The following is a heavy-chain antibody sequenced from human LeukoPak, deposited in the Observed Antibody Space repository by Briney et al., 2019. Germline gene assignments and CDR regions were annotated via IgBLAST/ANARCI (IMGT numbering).Heavy chain of an antibody. D-gene: IGHD3-10*01. J-gene: IGHJ4*02. V-gene: IGHV3-21*06. CDR3: AKGYDYRSGAGSFDY. CDR2: ISSTSSYT. Sequence: PGGSLRLSCAASGFTFSSYKMNWVRQAPGKGLEWVSSISSTSSYTYYADSVKGRFTISRDNAENSLYLQMNGLRADDTAVYYCAKGYDYRSGAGSFDYWGQGTLVTVSS. CDR1: GFTFSSYK.